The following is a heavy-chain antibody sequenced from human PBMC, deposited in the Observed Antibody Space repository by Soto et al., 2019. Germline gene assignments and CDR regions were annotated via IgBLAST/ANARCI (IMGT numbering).Heavy chain of an antibody. CDR2: IYYSGST. D-gene: IGHD3-9*01. Sequence: LSLTCTVSGGSISSGGYYWSWIRQHPGKGLEWIGYIYYSGSTYYNPSLKSRVTISVDTSKNQFSLKLSSVTAADTAVYYCARWGSYYDILTGYAPSWFDPWGQGTLVTVSS. CDR3: ARWGSYYDILTGYAPSWFDP. V-gene: IGHV4-31*03. CDR1: GGSISSGGYY. J-gene: IGHJ5*02.